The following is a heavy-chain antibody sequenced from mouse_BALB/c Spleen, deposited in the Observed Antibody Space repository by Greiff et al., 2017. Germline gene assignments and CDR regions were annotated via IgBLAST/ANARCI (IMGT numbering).Heavy chain of an antibody. CDR1: GYSFTGYY. Sequence: LVKTGASVKISCKASGYSFTGYYMHWVKQSHGKSLEWIGYISCYNGATSYNQKFKGKATFTVDTSSSTAYMQFNSLTSEDSAVYYCARVKYGNSYYFDYWGQGTTLTVSS. CDR2: ISCYNGAT. D-gene: IGHD2-10*02. J-gene: IGHJ2*01. CDR3: ARVKYGNSYYFDY. V-gene: IGHV1S34*01.